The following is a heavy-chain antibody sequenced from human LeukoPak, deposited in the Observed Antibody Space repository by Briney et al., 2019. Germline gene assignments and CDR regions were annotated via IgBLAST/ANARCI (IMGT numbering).Heavy chain of an antibody. CDR1: GFTFSSYA. Sequence: GGSLRLSCAASGFTFSSYAMSWVRQAPGKGLEWVSAISGSGGSTYYADSVKGRFTISRDNSKNTLYLQMNSLRAEDTAVYYCAKDLGYSSGLTGWFDPWGQGTLVTVSS. J-gene: IGHJ5*02. CDR3: AKDLGYSSGLTGWFDP. V-gene: IGHV3-23*01. D-gene: IGHD6-19*01. CDR2: ISGSGGST.